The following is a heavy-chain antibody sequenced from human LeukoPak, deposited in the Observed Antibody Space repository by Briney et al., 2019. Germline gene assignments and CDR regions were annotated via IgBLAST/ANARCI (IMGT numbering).Heavy chain of an antibody. CDR1: GFTFDDYA. V-gene: IGHV3-9*01. CDR2: ISWNSGSI. J-gene: IGHJ4*02. D-gene: IGHD6-6*01. Sequence: PGGSLRLSCAASGFTFDDYAMHWVRQAPGRGLEWVSGISWNSGSIGYADSVKGRFTISRDNAKNSLYLQMNGLRAEDTALYYCAKDSHYSSSSGYFDYWGQGTLVTVSS. CDR3: AKDSHYSSSSGYFDY.